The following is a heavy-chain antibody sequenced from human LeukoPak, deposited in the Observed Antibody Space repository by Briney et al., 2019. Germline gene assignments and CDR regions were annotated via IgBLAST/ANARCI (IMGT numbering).Heavy chain of an antibody. CDR2: INHSGST. V-gene: IGHV4-34*01. J-gene: IGHJ6*02. CDR3: ARARYSSSWYPLYYYYGMDV. D-gene: IGHD6-13*01. Sequence: SETLSLTCAVYGGSFSGYYWSWIRQPPGKGLEWIGEINHSGSTNYNPSLKSRVTISVDTSKNQFSLKLSSVTAADTAVYYCARARYSSSWYPLYYYYGMDVWGQGTTVTVSS. CDR1: GGSFSGYY.